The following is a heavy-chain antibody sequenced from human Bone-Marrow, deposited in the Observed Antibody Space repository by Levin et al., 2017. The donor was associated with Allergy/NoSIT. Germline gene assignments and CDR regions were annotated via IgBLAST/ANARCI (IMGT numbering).Heavy chain of an antibody. J-gene: IGHJ4*02. CDR2: ISYSGST. Sequence: SETLSLTCTVSGGSVSSGGHYWSWIRQPPGKGLEWIGFISYSGSTKYNPSLKSRVTISIDKPKNQFSLKLSSTTAADTAVYYCTRDGERTSWYYFDSWGQGTLVTVSS. CDR1: GGSVSSGGHY. V-gene: IGHV4-61*08. D-gene: IGHD2-2*01. CDR3: TRDGERTSWYYFDS.